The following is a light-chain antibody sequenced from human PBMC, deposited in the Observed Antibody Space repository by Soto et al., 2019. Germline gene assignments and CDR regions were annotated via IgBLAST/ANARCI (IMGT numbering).Light chain of an antibody. V-gene: IGLV2-14*01. Sequence: QSALTQPASVSGSPGQSITISCTGTSSDVGDNNYVSWYQQHPGKAPKLMIYDVTHRPSGISNRFSDSKSGNTASLTISGLQAEDEADYYCSSYTSSSTLDVFGTGTKLTVL. CDR3: SSYTSSSTLDV. CDR1: SSDVGDNNY. J-gene: IGLJ1*01. CDR2: DVT.